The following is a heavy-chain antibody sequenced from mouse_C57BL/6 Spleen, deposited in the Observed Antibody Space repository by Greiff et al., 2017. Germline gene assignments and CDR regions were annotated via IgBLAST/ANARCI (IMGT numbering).Heavy chain of an antibody. CDR1: GYTFTSYG. CDR3: ARGPKSDGYDDYYAMDY. D-gene: IGHD2-2*01. CDR2: IYPRSGNT. V-gene: IGHV1-81*01. Sequence: VKLVESGAELARPGASVKLSCKASGYTFTSYGISWVKQRTGQGLEWIGEIYPRSGNTYYNEKFKGKATLPADKSSSTAYMELRSLTSEDSAVYFCARGPKSDGYDDYYAMDYWGQGTSVTVSS. J-gene: IGHJ4*01.